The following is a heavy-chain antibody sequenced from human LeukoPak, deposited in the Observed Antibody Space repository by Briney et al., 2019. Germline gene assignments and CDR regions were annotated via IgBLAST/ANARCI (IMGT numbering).Heavy chain of an antibody. D-gene: IGHD3-22*01. CDR1: GFSFNTFG. CDR2: ISVTGGST. V-gene: IGHV3-23*01. J-gene: IGHJ4*02. CDR3: AKSSYYDSSGFYREYYFDY. Sequence: GGSLSLSCVASGFSFNTFGMSWFRQAPGKGQEWVSSISVTGGSTHYADSVKGRFTISRDNSKNTLYLQMNNLRAGDTAVYYCAKSSYYDSSGFYREYYFDYWGQGTLVPVSS.